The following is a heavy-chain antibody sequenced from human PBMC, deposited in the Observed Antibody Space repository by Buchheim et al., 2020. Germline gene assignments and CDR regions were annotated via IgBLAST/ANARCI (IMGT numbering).Heavy chain of an antibody. Sequence: QISLEESGPTLVKPTQTLTLTCTFSGFALDRSGVGVAWIRQPPGKALEWLALLYFCNDQRYSPSLESRLTVLEDASNNQVFFKMTNMGPEDTATYYCAHTFYRGSTGWFEFWGQG. CDR2: LYFCNDQ. V-gene: IGHV2-5*01. D-gene: IGHD3-16*02. CDR3: AHTFYRGSTGWFEF. J-gene: IGHJ5*02. CDR1: GFALDRSGVG.